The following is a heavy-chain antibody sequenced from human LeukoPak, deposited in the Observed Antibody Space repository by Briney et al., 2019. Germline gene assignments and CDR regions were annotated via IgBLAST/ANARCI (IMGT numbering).Heavy chain of an antibody. CDR3: ARDSSSGWYDSDY. CDR1: GFTVNSNY. J-gene: IGHJ4*02. D-gene: IGHD6-19*01. CDR2: IYSGGST. V-gene: IGHV3-53*04. Sequence: PGESLRLSCAASGFTVNSNYMSWVRQAPGKGLEWVSVIYSGGSTYYADSVKGRFTISRHNSKNTLYLQMNSLRAEDTAVYYCARDSSSGWYDSDYWGQGTLVTVSS.